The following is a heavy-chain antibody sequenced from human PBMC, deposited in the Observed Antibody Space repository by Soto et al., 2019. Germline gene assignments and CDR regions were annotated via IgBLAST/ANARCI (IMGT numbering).Heavy chain of an antibody. CDR2: IHHVEGPRSEGT. V-gene: IGHV4-34*01. Sequence: PSETLSLTCSVSSGSLSGYYWSWIRQAPGKGLEWIGEIHHVEGPRSEGTNYNFSLKSRVIMSLDTSRNQFSLKLTSVTAADTAVYYCARDRCTNGVCPRKNLNNWYDPWGQGTLVTVSS. CDR1: SGSLSGYY. D-gene: IGHD2-8*01. J-gene: IGHJ5*02. CDR3: ARDRCTNGVCPRKNLNNWYDP.